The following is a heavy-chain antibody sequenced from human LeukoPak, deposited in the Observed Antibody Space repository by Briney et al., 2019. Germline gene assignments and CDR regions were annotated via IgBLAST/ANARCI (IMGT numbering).Heavy chain of an antibody. CDR3: ARDFDAFDI. D-gene: IGHD3-3*01. Sequence: PGGSLRLSCTASGFTVSKNYMSWVRQAPGKGLEWVSVIYSGGSTYYADSVKGRFTISRDNSKNALYLQMNSLRTEDTAVYYCARDFDAFDIWAQGTMVTVSS. J-gene: IGHJ3*02. V-gene: IGHV3-66*02. CDR1: GFTVSKNY. CDR2: IYSGGST.